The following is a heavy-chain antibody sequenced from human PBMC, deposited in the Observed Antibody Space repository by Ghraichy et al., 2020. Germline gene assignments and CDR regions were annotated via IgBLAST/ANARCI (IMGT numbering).Heavy chain of an antibody. Sequence: SETLSLTCAVYGGSFSGYYWSWIRQPPGKGLEWIGEINHSGSTNYNPSLKSRVTISVDTSKNQFSLKLSSVTAADTAVYYCARLNRPIFARIAVGYYFDYWGQGTLVTVSS. J-gene: IGHJ4*02. CDR1: GGSFSGYY. V-gene: IGHV4-34*01. CDR2: INHSGST. CDR3: ARLNRPIFARIAVGYYFDY. D-gene: IGHD6-19*01.